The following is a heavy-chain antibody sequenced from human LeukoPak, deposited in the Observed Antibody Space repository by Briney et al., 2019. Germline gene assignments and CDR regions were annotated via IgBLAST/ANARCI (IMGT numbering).Heavy chain of an antibody. V-gene: IGHV4-34*01. CDR1: GGSFSGYY. J-gene: IGHJ4*02. D-gene: IGHD1-7*01. CDR3: ARGPVTGITGTTGDY. Sequence: SETLSLTCAVYGGSFSGYYWSWIRQPPGKGLEWIGEINHSGSTNYNPSLKSRVTISVDTSKNQFSLKLSSVTAADTALYYCARGPVTGITGTTGDYWGQGTLVTVSS. CDR2: INHSGST.